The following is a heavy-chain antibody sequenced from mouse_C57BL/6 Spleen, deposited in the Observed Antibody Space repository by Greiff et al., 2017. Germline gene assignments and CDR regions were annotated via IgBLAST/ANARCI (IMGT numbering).Heavy chain of an antibody. Sequence: QVQLKQSGAELVKPGASVKISCKASGYAFSRYWMNWVKQRPGKGLEWIGQIYPGDGDTNYNGKFKGKATLTADKSSSTAYMQRSSLTSEDSAGDICARGPGGFDYGGQGTTLTVSS. CDR3: ARGPGGFDY. V-gene: IGHV1-80*01. CDR1: GYAFSRYW. CDR2: IYPGDGDT. J-gene: IGHJ2*01.